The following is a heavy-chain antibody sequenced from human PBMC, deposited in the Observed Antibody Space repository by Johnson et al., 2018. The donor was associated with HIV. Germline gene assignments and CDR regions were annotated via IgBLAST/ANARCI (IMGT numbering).Heavy chain of an antibody. J-gene: IGHJ3*02. V-gene: IGHV3-20*04. D-gene: IGHD3-16*01. Sequence: VQLVESGGGLVQPGGSLRLSCAASGFTFSSYWNGGSTGYADSVKGRFTISRDNAKNSLYLQMNSLRDDDTAMYYCAREKRWGLMITFGGPHAFDIWGQGTMVTVSS. CDR3: AREKRWGLMITFGGPHAFDI. CDR2: SYWNGGST. CDR1: GFT.